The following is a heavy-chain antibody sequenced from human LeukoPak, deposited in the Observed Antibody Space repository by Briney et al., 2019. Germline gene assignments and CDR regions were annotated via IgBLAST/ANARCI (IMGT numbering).Heavy chain of an antibody. V-gene: IGHV3-23*01. Sequence: GGSLRLSCAASGFTFGNYGMSWVRQAPGKGLEWVSAIGSSGGSKYYTDSVKGRFTVSRDNSKNTLYLEMNSLRAEDTAVYYCASLISGTGTVNWGQGTLVTVSS. D-gene: IGHD6-13*01. CDR3: ASLISGTGTVN. J-gene: IGHJ4*02. CDR2: IGSSGGSK. CDR1: GFTFGNYG.